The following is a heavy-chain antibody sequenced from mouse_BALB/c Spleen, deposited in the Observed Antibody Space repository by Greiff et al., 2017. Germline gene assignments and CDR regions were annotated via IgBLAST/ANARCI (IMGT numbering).Heavy chain of an antibody. CDR2: ISSGGST. J-gene: IGHJ3*01. D-gene: IGHD2-1*01. V-gene: IGHV5-6-5*01. CDR3: ARGEDIFYYGQAY. Sequence: EVKLVESGGGLVKPGGSLKLSCAASGFTFSSYAMSWVRQTPEKRLEWVASISSGGSTYYPDSVKGRFTISRDNARNILYLQMSSLRSEDTAMYYCARGEDIFYYGQAYWGQGTLVTVSA. CDR1: GFTFSSYA.